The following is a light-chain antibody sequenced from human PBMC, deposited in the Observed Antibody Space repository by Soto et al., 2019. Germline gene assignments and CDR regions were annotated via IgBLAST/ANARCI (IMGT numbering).Light chain of an antibody. J-gene: IGKJ1*01. CDR1: HDIGRW. CDR3: PQYYSYWT. CDR2: DSS. V-gene: IGKV1-5*01. Sequence: DIQLTQSPSTLSASVGYRFIITCLASHDIGRWWAWYQQKPLRAPKLLIFDSSTLENGVPARFSGSRSGPEFSLPISSLQPDDFATYYCPQYYSYWTFGQGTKVDIK.